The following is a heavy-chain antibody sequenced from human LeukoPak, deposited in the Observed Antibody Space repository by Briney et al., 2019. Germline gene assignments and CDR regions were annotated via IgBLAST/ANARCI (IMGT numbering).Heavy chain of an antibody. V-gene: IGHV1-69*06. D-gene: IGHD6-13*01. Sequence: ASVKVSCKASGYTFTSYGISWVRQAPGQGLEWMGGIIPIFGTANYAQKFQGRVTITADKSTSTAYMELSSLRSEDTAVYYCARDPAIAAAGPGYFDLWGRGTLVTVSS. J-gene: IGHJ2*01. CDR3: ARDPAIAAAGPGYFDL. CDR2: IIPIFGTA. CDR1: GYTFTSYG.